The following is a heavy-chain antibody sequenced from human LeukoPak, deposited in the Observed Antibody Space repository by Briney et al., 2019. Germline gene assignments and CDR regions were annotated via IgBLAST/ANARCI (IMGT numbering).Heavy chain of an antibody. CDR1: GYTFTSYA. J-gene: IGHJ6*02. D-gene: IGHD5-12*01. V-gene: IGHV1-3*01. CDR2: INAGNGNT. Sequence: GASVKVSCKASGYTFTSYAMHWVRQAPGQRLEWMGWINAGNGNTKYSQKFQGRVTITRDTSASTAYMELSSLRSEDTAVYYCARDGTSGYDLNYYYYYGMDVWGQGTTVTVSS. CDR3: ARDGTSGYDLNYYYYYGMDV.